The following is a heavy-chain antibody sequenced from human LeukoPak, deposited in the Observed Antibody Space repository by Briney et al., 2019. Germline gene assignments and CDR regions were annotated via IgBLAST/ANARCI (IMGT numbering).Heavy chain of an antibody. CDR1: GFTFNRYN. Sequence: GGSLRLSCAASGFTFNRYNMNWVRRAPGKGLEWVSSISTSSSYIYYADSVRGRFTISIDNAKNSLYLQMNSLRAEDTAVYSCARGADGVSSNSRGWFDPWGQGTLVTVSS. CDR3: ARGADGVSSNSRGWFDP. V-gene: IGHV3-21*01. D-gene: IGHD2-15*01. J-gene: IGHJ5*02. CDR2: ISTSSSYI.